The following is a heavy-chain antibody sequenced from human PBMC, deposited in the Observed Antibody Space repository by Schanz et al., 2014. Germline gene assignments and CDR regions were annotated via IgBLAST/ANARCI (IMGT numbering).Heavy chain of an antibody. CDR1: GITFSGYS. Sequence: EVQLVESGGGLAQPGGSLRLSCAASGITFSGYSMNWVRQAPGKGLEWVSFISSSGTSIYYADSVKGRFTISRDNAKNSLYLQMNSLRAEDTAVYYCAKQHGVIQQVSDYWGQGTLVTVSA. D-gene: IGHD3-22*01. J-gene: IGHJ4*02. CDR3: AKQHGVIQQVSDY. V-gene: IGHV3-48*01. CDR2: ISSSGTSI.